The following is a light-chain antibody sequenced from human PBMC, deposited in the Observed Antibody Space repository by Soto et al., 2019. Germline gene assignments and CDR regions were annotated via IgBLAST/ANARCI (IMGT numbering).Light chain of an antibody. CDR2: EGN. Sequence: QSVLTQAASVSGSPGQSITISCSGTSNDVGSYNLVSWYQQYPGKAPKVMIYEGNKRPSGVSSRFSGSMSGNTASLTISGLQAEDEADYYCCSYAGGGTWVFGGGTQLTVL. V-gene: IGLV2-23*01. J-gene: IGLJ3*02. CDR1: SNDVGSYNL. CDR3: CSYAGGGTWV.